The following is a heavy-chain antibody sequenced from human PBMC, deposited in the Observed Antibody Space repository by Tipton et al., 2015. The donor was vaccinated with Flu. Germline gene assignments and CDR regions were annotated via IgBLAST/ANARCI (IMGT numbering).Heavy chain of an antibody. CDR1: GFTFSHYS. CDR3: ARAEEGSPNWGDY. Sequence: CAASGFTFSHYSMSWVRQAPGKGLEWVASISSGSTYIFYADSLKGRFTVSRDNSRNSLYLQMTSLRADDTAVYYCARAEEGSPNWGDYWGQGTLVSVSS. CDR2: ISSGSTYI. D-gene: IGHD7-27*01. V-gene: IGHV3-21*01. J-gene: IGHJ4*02.